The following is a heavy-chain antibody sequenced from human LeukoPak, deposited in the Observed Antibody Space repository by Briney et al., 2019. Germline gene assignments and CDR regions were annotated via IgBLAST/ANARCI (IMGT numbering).Heavy chain of an antibody. Sequence: PSETLSLTCTVSGGSISSYYWSWIRQPTGKGLEWIGRIYTSGSTNYNPSLKSRVTISVDTSKNQFSLKLSSVTAADTAVYYCARLSPNYDSSGYYWIDYWGQGTLVTVSS. J-gene: IGHJ4*02. V-gene: IGHV4-4*07. CDR3: ARLSPNYDSSGYYWIDY. CDR1: GGSISSYY. D-gene: IGHD3-22*01. CDR2: IYTSGST.